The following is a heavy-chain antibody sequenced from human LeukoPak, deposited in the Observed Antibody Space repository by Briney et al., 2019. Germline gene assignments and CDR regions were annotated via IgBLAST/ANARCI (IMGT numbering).Heavy chain of an antibody. Sequence: PSETLSLTCAVYGGSFSGYYWSWIRQPPGKGLEWIGEINHSGSTNYNPSLKSRVTISVDTSKNQVSLNLSSVTAADTAVYYCASPQMEINRFDYWGQGTLVTVSS. CDR2: INHSGST. J-gene: IGHJ4*02. V-gene: IGHV4-34*01. CDR1: GGSFSGYY. CDR3: ASPQMEINRFDY. D-gene: IGHD5-24*01.